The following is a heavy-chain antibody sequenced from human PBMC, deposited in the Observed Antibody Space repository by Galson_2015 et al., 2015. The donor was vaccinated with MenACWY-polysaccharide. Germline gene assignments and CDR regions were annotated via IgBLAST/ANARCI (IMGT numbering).Heavy chain of an antibody. CDR3: AREWYDSGRQVDH. CDR1: GFSLSTSGTR. V-gene: IGHV2-70*04. J-gene: IGHJ5*02. CDR2: IDWDDAK. D-gene: IGHD3-3*01. Sequence: PALVKPTQTLTPTCTFSGFSLSTSGTRVSWIRQAPGKALEWLARIDWDDAKFYSTSLKTRLTISKDTSKNQVVLTMTNMDLVDTATYFCAREWYDSGRQVDHWGQGTLVTVSS.